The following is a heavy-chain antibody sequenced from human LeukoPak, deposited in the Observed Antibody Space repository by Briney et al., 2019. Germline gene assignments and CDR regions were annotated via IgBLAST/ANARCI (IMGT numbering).Heavy chain of an antibody. D-gene: IGHD6-13*01. Sequence: PGGSLRLSCAASGFTVSSNYLSWVRQAPGKGLEWVSVIYRSGSTYYADSVKGRFTISRDNSKNTLYLQMNSLRAEDTAVYYCARGGSSWGHFGYWGQGALVTVSS. J-gene: IGHJ4*02. CDR3: ARGGSSWGHFGY. CDR1: GFTVSSNY. V-gene: IGHV3-53*01. CDR2: IYRSGST.